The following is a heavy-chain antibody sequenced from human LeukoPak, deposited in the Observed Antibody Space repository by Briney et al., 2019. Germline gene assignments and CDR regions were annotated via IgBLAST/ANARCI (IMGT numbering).Heavy chain of an antibody. CDR2: IYYTGST. J-gene: IGHJ5*02. D-gene: IGHD3-16*02. CDR1: GVSISSNY. Sequence: ASETLSLTCTVSGVSISSNYWSWIRQPPGKGLEWIGYIYYTGSTNYNPSLKSRVTISVDTSKNQFSLKLSSVTAADTAVYYCARSPIVRLGELSLRPWFDPWGQGTLVTVSS. CDR3: ARSPIVRLGELSLRPWFDP. V-gene: IGHV4-59*12.